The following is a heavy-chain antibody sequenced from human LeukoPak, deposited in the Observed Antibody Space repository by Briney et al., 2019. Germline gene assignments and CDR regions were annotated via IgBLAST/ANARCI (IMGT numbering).Heavy chain of an antibody. J-gene: IGHJ3*02. D-gene: IGHD3-10*01. V-gene: IGHV3-11*04. Sequence: GGSLRLSCAASAFTFSDYYMSWVRQAPGKGLEWISYISSSGSTIYYADSVKGRFTISRDNAKNSLYLQMNGLRVEDTAVYYCARWGITMVRGAPDAFDIWGQGTMVTVSS. CDR3: ARWGITMVRGAPDAFDI. CDR2: ISSSGSTI. CDR1: AFTFSDYY.